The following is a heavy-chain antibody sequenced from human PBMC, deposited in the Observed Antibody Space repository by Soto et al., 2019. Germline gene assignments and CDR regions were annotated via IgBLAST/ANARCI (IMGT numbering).Heavy chain of an antibody. J-gene: IGHJ5*02. CDR3: LSGKSPSST. Sequence: EVQVVESGGGVVQPGGSLRLSCATSGFNFGYFWLNWIRQAPGRGLEWVANINQDGTKKNYVDSVKGRITISRDNAQKSQYLQMNNLRTEDTAMYYCLSGKSPSSTWGQGTLVTVSS. V-gene: IGHV3-7*02. CDR2: INQDGTKK. CDR1: GFNFGYFW. D-gene: IGHD5-12*01.